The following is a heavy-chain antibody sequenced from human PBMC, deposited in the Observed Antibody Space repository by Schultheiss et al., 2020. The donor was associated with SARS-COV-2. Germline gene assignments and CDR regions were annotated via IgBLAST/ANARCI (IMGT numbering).Heavy chain of an antibody. CDR3: ARDQYHDSSGFGNY. D-gene: IGHD3-22*01. J-gene: IGHJ4*02. CDR2: INPNSGGT. V-gene: IGHV1-18*01. Sequence: ASVKVSCKASGYTFTSYGISWVRQAPGQGLEWMGWINPNSGGTNYAQKLQGRVTMTTDTSTSTAYMELRSLRSDDTAVYYCARDQYHDSSGFGNYWGQGTLVTVSS. CDR1: GYTFTSYG.